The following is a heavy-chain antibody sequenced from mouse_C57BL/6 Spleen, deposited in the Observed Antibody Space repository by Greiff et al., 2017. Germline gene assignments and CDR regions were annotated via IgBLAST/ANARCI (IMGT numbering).Heavy chain of an antibody. J-gene: IGHJ1*03. D-gene: IGHD2-4*01. Sequence: EVHLVESGGDLVKPGGSLKLSCAASGFTFSSYGMSWVRQTPDKRLEWVATSSSGGSYTYYPDSVKGRFTISRDNAKNTLYLQMSSLKSEDTAMYYCARQGDYARYFDVWGTGTTVTVSS. V-gene: IGHV5-6*01. CDR2: SSSGGSYT. CDR1: GFTFSSYG. CDR3: ARQGDYARYFDV.